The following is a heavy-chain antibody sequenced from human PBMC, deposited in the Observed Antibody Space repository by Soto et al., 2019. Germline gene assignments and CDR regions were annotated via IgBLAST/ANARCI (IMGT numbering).Heavy chain of an antibody. CDR2: VYGVGTS. CDR1: GDSIRSVGYY. V-gene: IGHV4-30-4*08. Sequence: QIQLQESGPGLVKPSETLSLTCSVSGDSIRSVGYYWTWIRQPPGKGLEWLGDVYGVGTSRYNASLRSRLYISADPSKNAFSRTLTSVTATDTAVYFCGRGVSSGRNPTRVDPWGHG. CDR3: GRGVSSGRNPTRVDP. D-gene: IGHD6-25*01. J-gene: IGHJ5*02.